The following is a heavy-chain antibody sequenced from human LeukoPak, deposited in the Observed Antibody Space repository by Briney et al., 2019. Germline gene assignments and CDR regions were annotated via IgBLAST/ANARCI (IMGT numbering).Heavy chain of an antibody. Sequence: GGSLRLSCAASGFTFSSYWMHWVRQAPGKGLVWVSRINSDGSSTSYADSVKGRSTISRDNAKNTLYLQMNSLRAEDTAVYYCARVKRGYCSSTSCYVYDAFDIWGQGTMVTVSS. CDR2: INSDGSST. D-gene: IGHD2-2*01. J-gene: IGHJ3*02. CDR3: ARVKRGYCSSTSCYVYDAFDI. CDR1: GFTFSSYW. V-gene: IGHV3-74*01.